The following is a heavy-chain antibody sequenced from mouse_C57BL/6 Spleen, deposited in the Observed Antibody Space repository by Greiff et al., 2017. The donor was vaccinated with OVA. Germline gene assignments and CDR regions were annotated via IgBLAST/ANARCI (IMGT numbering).Heavy chain of an antibody. CDR3: TFYDYDGDFAY. CDR2: IDPEDGDT. V-gene: IGHV14-1*01. J-gene: IGHJ3*01. CDR1: GFNIKDYY. D-gene: IGHD2-4*01. Sequence: EVQLQESGAELVRPGASVKLSCTASGFNIKDYYMHWVKQRPEQGLEWIGRIDPEDGDTEYAPKFQGKATMTADTSSNTAYLQLSSLTSEDTAVYYCTFYDYDGDFAYWGQGTLVTVSA.